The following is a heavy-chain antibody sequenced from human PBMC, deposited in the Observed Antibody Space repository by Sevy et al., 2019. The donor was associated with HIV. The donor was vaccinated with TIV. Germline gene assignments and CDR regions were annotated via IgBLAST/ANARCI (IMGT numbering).Heavy chain of an antibody. Sequence: GGSLRLSCAASGFTFSIYAMSWVRQAPGKGLDWVSGISGSVGSTYYADSVKGRFTISRDSSKNTLYLQMNSLRAEDTAVYYCAKDQLYDTSFFDYWGQGTLVTVSS. V-gene: IGHV3-23*01. J-gene: IGHJ4*02. D-gene: IGHD3-22*01. CDR1: GFTFSIYA. CDR3: AKDQLYDTSFFDY. CDR2: ISGSVGST.